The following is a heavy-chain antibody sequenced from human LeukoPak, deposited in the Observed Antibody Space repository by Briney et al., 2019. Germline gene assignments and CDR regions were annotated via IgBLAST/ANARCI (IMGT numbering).Heavy chain of an antibody. CDR2: IYYSGST. V-gene: IGHV4-39*07. Sequence: SETLSLTCTVSGGSISSSSYYWGWIRQPPGKGLEWIGSIYYSGSTNYNPSLKSRVTISVDTSKNQFSLKLSSVTAADTAVYYCARDKGDGYNYGYVYWGQGTLVTVSS. D-gene: IGHD5-24*01. J-gene: IGHJ4*02. CDR1: GGSISSSSYY. CDR3: ARDKGDGYNYGYVY.